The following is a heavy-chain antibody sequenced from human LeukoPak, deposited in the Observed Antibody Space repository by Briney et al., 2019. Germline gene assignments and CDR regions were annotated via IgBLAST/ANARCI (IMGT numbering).Heavy chain of an antibody. Sequence: SETLSLTCTVSGGSISSSSYYWGWIRQPPGKGLEWIGSIYYSGSTYYNPSLKSRVTISVDTSKNQFSLKLSSVTAADTAVYYCARSYGSGTGDIWGQGTMVTVSS. CDR1: GGSISSSSYY. CDR3: ARSYGSGTGDI. D-gene: IGHD3-10*01. V-gene: IGHV4-39*07. J-gene: IGHJ3*02. CDR2: IYYSGST.